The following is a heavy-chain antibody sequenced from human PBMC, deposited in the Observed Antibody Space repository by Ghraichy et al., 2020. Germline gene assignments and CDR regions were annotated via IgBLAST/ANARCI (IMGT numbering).Heavy chain of an antibody. V-gene: IGHV3-23*01. CDR3: AKESRQQLVPHYFDY. CDR1: GFTFSSYA. CDR2: ISGSGGST. Sequence: GGSLRLSCAASGFTFSSYAMSWVRQAPGKGLEWVSAISGSGGSTYYADSVKGRFTISRDNSKNTLYLQMNSLRAEDMAVYYCAKESRQQLVPHYFDYWGQGTLVTVSS. D-gene: IGHD6-13*01. J-gene: IGHJ4*02.